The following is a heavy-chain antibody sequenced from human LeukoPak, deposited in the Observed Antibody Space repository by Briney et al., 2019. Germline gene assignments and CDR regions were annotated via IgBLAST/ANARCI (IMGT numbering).Heavy chain of an antibody. CDR3: AKVLVLVSANRYYFDY. D-gene: IGHD2-15*01. CDR1: GLTFSVSA. Sequence: GGSLRLSCAASGLTFSVSAMSWVRQAPGKGLEWVSLISGSGNSTYYADSVKGRFTISRDNSKNTLYLQINSLRAEDTAVYYCAKVLVLVSANRYYFDYWGQGTLVTVSS. J-gene: IGHJ4*02. V-gene: IGHV3-23*01. CDR2: ISGSGNST.